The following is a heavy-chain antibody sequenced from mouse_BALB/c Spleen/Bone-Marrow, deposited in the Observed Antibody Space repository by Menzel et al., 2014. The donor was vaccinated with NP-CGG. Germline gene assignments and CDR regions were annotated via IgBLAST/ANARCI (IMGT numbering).Heavy chain of an antibody. V-gene: IGHV3-1*02. J-gene: IGHJ4*01. Sequence: VQLKESGPDLVKPSQSLSLTCTVTGYSITSGYSWHWIRQFPGNKLEWMDYIRYSGSTDYNPSLKSRISITRDTSKNHFFLQLNSVTTEDTATYYCARRGDYYGNYADYWGQGTSVTVSS. CDR2: IRYSGST. D-gene: IGHD2-1*01. CDR3: ARRGDYYGNYADY. CDR1: GYSITSGYS.